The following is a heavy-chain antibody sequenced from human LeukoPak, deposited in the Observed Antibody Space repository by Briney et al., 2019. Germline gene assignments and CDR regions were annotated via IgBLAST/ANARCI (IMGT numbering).Heavy chain of an antibody. V-gene: IGHV4-34*01. J-gene: IGHJ4*02. CDR2: INHSGST. D-gene: IGHD3-3*01. CDR1: GGSFSGYY. CDR3: ARGRLTTFGVVKRAAFDY. Sequence: SETLSLTCAVYGGSFSGYYWSWIRQPPGKGLEWIGEINHSGSTNYNPSLKSRVTISVDTSKNQFSLKLSYVTAADTAVYYCARGRLTTFGVVKRAAFDYWGQGTLVTVSS.